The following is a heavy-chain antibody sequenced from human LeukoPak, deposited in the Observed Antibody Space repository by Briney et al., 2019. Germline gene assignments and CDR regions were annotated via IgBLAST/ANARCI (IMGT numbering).Heavy chain of an antibody. V-gene: IGHV3-23*01. D-gene: IGHD6-25*01. J-gene: IGHJ3*02. Sequence: GGSLRLSCAASGFTFNTYALGWVRQAPGKGLDWVSAIDKAGATYFADDVRGRFTISRDNAENSLYLQMNSLRAEDTAVYYCARDSRSCRSSDCRGDAFDIWGQGTMVTVSS. CDR1: GFTFNTYA. CDR3: ARDSRSCRSSDCRGDAFDI. CDR2: IDKAGAT.